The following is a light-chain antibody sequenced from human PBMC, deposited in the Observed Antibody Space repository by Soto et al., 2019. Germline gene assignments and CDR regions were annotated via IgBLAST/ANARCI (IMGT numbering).Light chain of an antibody. V-gene: IGLV1-40*01. CDR1: SSNIGAAY. CDR2: ANT. CDR3: QSYDSSLSGSV. Sequence: QYVLTQPPSVSGAPGQRVTISCTGSSSNIGAAYVHWYQQLPGTAPKLLIYANTNRPSGVPDRFSGSRSGTSASLAITGLQAEDEADYYCQSYDSSLSGSVFGGGTKLTVL. J-gene: IGLJ2*01.